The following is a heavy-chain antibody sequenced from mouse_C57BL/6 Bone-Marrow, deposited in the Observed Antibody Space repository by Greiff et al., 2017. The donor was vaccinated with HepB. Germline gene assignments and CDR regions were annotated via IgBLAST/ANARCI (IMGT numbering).Heavy chain of an antibody. D-gene: IGHD3-2*02. CDR2: ISSGGSYT. CDR3: ARRGISEAMDY. Sequence: EVKLQESGGDLVKPGGSLKLSCAASGFTFSSYGMSWVRQTPDKRLEWVATISSGGSYTYYPDSVKGRFTISRDNAKNTLYLQMSSLKSEDTAMYYCARRGISEAMDYWGQGTSVTVSS. V-gene: IGHV5-6*02. CDR1: GFTFSSYG. J-gene: IGHJ4*01.